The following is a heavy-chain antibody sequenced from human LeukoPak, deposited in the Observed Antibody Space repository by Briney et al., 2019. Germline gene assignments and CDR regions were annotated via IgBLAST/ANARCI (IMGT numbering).Heavy chain of an antibody. CDR3: ARGSMITFGGVIVIRHDAFDI. Sequence: GGSLRLSCAASGFTFSSYWMLWVRQAPGEGPVWVSRGDGDGSHSTYADSVKGRFTISRDNAKNSLYLQMNSLRAEDTAVYYCARGSMITFGGVIVIRHDAFDIWGQGTMVTVSS. CDR1: GFTFSSYW. CDR2: GDGDGSHS. V-gene: IGHV3-74*03. J-gene: IGHJ3*02. D-gene: IGHD3-16*02.